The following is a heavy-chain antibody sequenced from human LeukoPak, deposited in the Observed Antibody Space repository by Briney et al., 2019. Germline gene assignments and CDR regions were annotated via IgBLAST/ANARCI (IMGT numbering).Heavy chain of an antibody. CDR3: ARGLEIFGVVSRLSDY. D-gene: IGHD3-3*01. J-gene: IGHJ4*02. CDR2: INPNSGGT. CDR1: GYTFTGYY. V-gene: IGHV1-2*02. Sequence: GASVKVSCKACGYTFTGYYMHWVRQAPGQGLEWMGWINPNSGGTNYAQKFQGRVTMTRDTSISTAYMELSRLRSDDTAVYYCARGLEIFGVVSRLSDYWGQGALVTVSS.